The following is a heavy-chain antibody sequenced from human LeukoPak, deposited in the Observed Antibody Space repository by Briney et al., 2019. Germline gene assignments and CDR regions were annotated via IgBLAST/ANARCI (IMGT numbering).Heavy chain of an antibody. CDR3: ARDAARYYYYYMDV. J-gene: IGHJ6*03. D-gene: IGHD6-25*01. CDR1: GFTFSSYA. CDR2: ISYDGSNK. Sequence: GGSLRLSCAASGFTFSSYAMHWVRQAPGKGLEWVEVISYDGSNKYYADSVKGRFTISRDNSKNTLYLQMNSLRAEDTAVYYCARDAARYYYYYMDVWGKGTTVTVSS. V-gene: IGHV3-30*04.